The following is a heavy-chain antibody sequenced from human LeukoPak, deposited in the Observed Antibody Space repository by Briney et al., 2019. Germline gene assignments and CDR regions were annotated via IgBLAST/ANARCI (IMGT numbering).Heavy chain of an antibody. CDR1: GGSISSGDYY. J-gene: IGHJ4*02. CDR2: IYYSGST. D-gene: IGHD3-16*01. Sequence: SQTLSLTCTVSGGSISSGDYYWSWIRQPPGKGLEWIGYIYYSGSTYYNPSLKSRVTISVDTSKNQFSLKLSSVTAADTAVYYCARAGYGGSRWRLVLDYWGQGTLVTVSS. V-gene: IGHV4-30-4*01. CDR3: ARAGYGGSRWRLVLDY.